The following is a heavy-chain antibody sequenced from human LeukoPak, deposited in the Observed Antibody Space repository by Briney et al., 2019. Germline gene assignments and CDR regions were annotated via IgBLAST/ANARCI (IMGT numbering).Heavy chain of an antibody. Sequence: PSETLSLTCTVSGGSISSYYWSWIRQPPGKGLEWIGRIYTSGSTNYNPSLKSRVTMSVDTSKNQFSLKLSSVTAADTAVYYCARAIDSGSYLRYYWYFDLWGRGTLVTVSS. D-gene: IGHD1-26*01. CDR3: ARAIDSGSYLRYYWYFDL. J-gene: IGHJ2*01. V-gene: IGHV4-4*07. CDR1: GGSISSYY. CDR2: IYTSGST.